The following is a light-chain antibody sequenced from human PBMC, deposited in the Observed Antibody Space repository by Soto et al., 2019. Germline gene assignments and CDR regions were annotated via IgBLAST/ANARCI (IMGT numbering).Light chain of an antibody. CDR3: QQYNTAPRT. CDR2: AAS. V-gene: IGKV1-27*01. CDR1: QGIIDY. Sequence: DIPMTQSPSSLSASVGDRVTITCRASQGIIDYLAWYQHKPGKAPNLLIYAASTLHSGVPSRFSGSGSGTDFTLTISNLQPEDVGTYYCQQYNTAPRTFGPGTKVEIK. J-gene: IGKJ1*01.